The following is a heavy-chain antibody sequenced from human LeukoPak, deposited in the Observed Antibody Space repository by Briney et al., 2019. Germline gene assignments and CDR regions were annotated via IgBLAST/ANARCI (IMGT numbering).Heavy chain of an antibody. J-gene: IGHJ4*02. V-gene: IGHV4-39*07. CDR1: GGSISSSGYY. CDR2: MYYSGST. Sequence: SETLSLTCSVSGGSISSSGYYWGWIRQPPGKGLEWIGSMYYSGSTYYNPSLKSRVTISVDTSKNQFSLKLSSVTAADTAVYYCAREAGGSYQYYFDYWGQGTLVTVSS. D-gene: IGHD1-26*01. CDR3: AREAGGSYQYYFDY.